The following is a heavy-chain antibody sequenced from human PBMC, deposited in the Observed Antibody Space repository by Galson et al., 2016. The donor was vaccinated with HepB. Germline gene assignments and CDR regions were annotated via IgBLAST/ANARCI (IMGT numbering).Heavy chain of an antibody. J-gene: IGHJ4*02. CDR2: INTDGSST. V-gene: IGHV3-74*01. D-gene: IGHD1-26*01. Sequence: SLRLSCAASGFTFSSHWMHWVRQAPGKGLVRVSRINTDGSSTSYADSVKGRFTISRDNAKKSLYLQMNSLRDEDTAVYYCARGERGSYNSGYFDYWGQGNLVTVSS. CDR1: GFTFSSHW. CDR3: ARGERGSYNSGYFDY.